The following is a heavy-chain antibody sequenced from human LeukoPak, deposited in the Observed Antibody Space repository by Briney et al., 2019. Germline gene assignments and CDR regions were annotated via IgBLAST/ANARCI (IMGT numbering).Heavy chain of an antibody. Sequence: PGGSLRLSCAASGFTFSSYAMSWVRQAPGKGLEWVSAISGSGGSTYYADSVKGRFTISRDNSKNTLYLQMNSLRAEDTAVYYCAKDRPQPPYDYGDYLDAFDIWGQGTMVTVSS. V-gene: IGHV3-23*01. CDR2: ISGSGGST. CDR1: GFTFSSYA. J-gene: IGHJ3*02. D-gene: IGHD4-17*01. CDR3: AKDRPQPPYDYGDYLDAFDI.